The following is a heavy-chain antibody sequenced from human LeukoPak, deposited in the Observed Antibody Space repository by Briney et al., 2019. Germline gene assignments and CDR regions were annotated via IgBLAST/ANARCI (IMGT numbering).Heavy chain of an antibody. CDR1: GFTFSSYS. CDR3: ARDRSAVAGGYYFDY. Sequence: PGGSLRLSCAASGFTFSSYSMNWVRQAPGKGLEWVSYISSSSSTIYHADSVKGRFTISRDNAKNSLYLQMNSLRAEDTAVYYCARDRSAVAGGYYFDYWGQGTLVTVSS. J-gene: IGHJ4*02. V-gene: IGHV3-48*01. CDR2: ISSSSSTI. D-gene: IGHD6-19*01.